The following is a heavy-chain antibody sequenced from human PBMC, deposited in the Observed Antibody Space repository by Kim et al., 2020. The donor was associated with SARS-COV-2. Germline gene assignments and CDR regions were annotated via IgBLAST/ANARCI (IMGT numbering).Heavy chain of an antibody. D-gene: IGHD3-16*01. CDR3: ARAKKGGLDY. Sequence: GGSLRLSCAASGFTFSSYAMHWVRQAPGKGLEWVAVISYDGSNKYYADSVKGRFTISRDNSKNTLYLQMNSLRAEDTAVYYCARAKKGGLDYWGQGTLVTVSS. CDR1: GFTFSSYA. J-gene: IGHJ4*02. V-gene: IGHV3-30-3*01. CDR2: ISYDGSNK.